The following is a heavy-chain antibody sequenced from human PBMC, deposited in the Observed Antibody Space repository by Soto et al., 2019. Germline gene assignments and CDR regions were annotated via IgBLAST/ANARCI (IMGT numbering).Heavy chain of an antibody. D-gene: IGHD2-2*01. CDR3: AKVEGLPIDIVVVTATHGRFDP. CDR2: ISGSGGST. Sequence: GGSLRLSCAASGFTFSSYAMSWVRRAPGKGLEWVSAISGSGGSTYYADSVKGRFTISRDNSKNTLYLQMNSLRAEDTAVYYCAKVEGLPIDIVVVTATHGRFDPWGQGTLVTVSS. CDR1: GFTFSSYA. V-gene: IGHV3-23*01. J-gene: IGHJ5*02.